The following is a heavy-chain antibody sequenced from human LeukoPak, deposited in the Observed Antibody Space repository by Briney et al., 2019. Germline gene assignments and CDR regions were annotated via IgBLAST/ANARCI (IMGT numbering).Heavy chain of an antibody. Sequence: SVKVSCKASGGTFSSYAISWVRQAPGQGLEWMGGIIPIFGTANYAQKFQGRVTITADESTSTAYMGLSSLRSEDTAVYYCARGPSIAVAGPKPDYYYYYGMDVWGQGTTVTVSS. CDR2: IIPIFGTA. CDR1: GGTFSSYA. CDR3: ARGPSIAVAGPKPDYYYYYGMDV. V-gene: IGHV1-69*01. J-gene: IGHJ6*02. D-gene: IGHD6-19*01.